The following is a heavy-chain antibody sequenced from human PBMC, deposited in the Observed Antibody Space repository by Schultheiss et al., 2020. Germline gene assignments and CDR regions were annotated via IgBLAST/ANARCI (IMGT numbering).Heavy chain of an antibody. J-gene: IGHJ6*03. CDR3: AKDLNYGDFRNYYMDV. V-gene: IGHV3-21*01. CDR2: ISSSSSYI. Sequence: GGSLRLSCAASGFTFSSYDMHWVRQAPGKGLEWVSSISSSSSYIYYADSVKGRFTISRDNSKNTLYLQMNSLRAEDTAVYYCAKDLNYGDFRNYYMDVWGKGTTVTVSS. D-gene: IGHD4-17*01. CDR1: GFTFSSYD.